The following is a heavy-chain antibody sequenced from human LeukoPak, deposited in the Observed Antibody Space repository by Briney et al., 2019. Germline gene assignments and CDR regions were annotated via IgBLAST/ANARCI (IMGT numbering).Heavy chain of an antibody. V-gene: IGHV4-39*01. CDR1: GGSISSSSYY. CDR2: IYYSGST. CDR3: ARTSYPTGGYCSGGSCYSLFNWFDP. D-gene: IGHD2-15*01. J-gene: IGHJ5*02. Sequence: SETLSLTCTVSGGSISSSSYYWGWIRQPPGKGLEWIGSIYYSGSTYYNPSLKSRVTISVDTSKNQFSLKLSSVTAADTAVYYCARTSYPTGGYCSGGSCYSLFNWFDPWGQGTLVTVSS.